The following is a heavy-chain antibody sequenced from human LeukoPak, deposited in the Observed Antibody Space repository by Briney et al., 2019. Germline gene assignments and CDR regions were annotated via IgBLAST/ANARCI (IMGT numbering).Heavy chain of an antibody. CDR1: GFTFSSYA. Sequence: QPGRSLRLSCAASGFTFSSYAMHWVRQAPGKGLEWVAVISYDGSNKYYADSVKGRFTISRDNSKNTLYLQMNSLRAEDTAVYYCARGPETYYDFWSGYSGVDYWGQGTLVTVSS. CDR2: ISYDGSNK. V-gene: IGHV3-30-3*01. CDR3: ARGPETYYDFWSGYSGVDY. J-gene: IGHJ4*02. D-gene: IGHD3-3*01.